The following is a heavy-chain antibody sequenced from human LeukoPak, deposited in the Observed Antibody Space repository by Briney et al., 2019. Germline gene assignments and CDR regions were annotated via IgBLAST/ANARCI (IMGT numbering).Heavy chain of an antibody. CDR2: IWNDGSNK. CDR1: GFTFSIYG. D-gene: IGHD1-26*01. J-gene: IGHJ4*02. V-gene: IGHV3-33*01. CDR3: ARASGSYDY. Sequence: GGSLRLSCAASGFTFSIYGMHWVRQAPGKGLEWVAVIWNDGSNKYHADSVKGRFTISRDNSKNTMYLQMNSLRGEDTAVYYCARASGSYDYWGRGTLVTVSS.